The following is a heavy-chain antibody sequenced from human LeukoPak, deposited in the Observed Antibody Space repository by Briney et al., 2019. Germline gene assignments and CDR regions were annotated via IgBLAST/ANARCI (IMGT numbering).Heavy chain of an antibody. V-gene: IGHV4-34*01. CDR3: ARANQYSSGWYRY. CDR1: GGSFSGYY. Sequence: PSETLSLTCAVYGGSFSGYYWSWIRQPPGKGLEWIGEINHSGSTNYNPSLKSRVTISVDTSKNQFSLKLSSVTAADTAVYYCARANQYSSGWYRYWGQGTLVTVSS. D-gene: IGHD6-19*01. J-gene: IGHJ4*02. CDR2: INHSGST.